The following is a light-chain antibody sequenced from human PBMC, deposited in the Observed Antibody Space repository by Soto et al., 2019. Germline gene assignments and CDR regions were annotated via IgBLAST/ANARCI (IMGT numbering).Light chain of an antibody. CDR3: PQSSSWRQLT. CDR2: DAS. J-gene: IGKJ4*02. V-gene: IGKV3-11*01. CDR1: QSVSSY. Sequence: EIVLTQSPATLSLSPWERATLSCRASQSVSSYLAWYQQKPGQTPRLIIYDASNRATGIPARFSGSGSGKDYTLTISSLEPEDFAVYYCPQSSSWRQLTFGGGTKVEIK.